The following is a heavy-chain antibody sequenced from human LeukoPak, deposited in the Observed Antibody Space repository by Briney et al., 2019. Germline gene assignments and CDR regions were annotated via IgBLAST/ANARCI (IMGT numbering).Heavy chain of an antibody. D-gene: IGHD1-26*01. CDR2: IYSGGST. J-gene: IGHJ4*02. CDR3: ARIGSYFYFDY. Sequence: GGSLRLSCAASGFTVSSNYMSWVRQAPGKGLEWVSVIYSGGSTYYADSVKGRFTISRDNSKNTLYPQMNSLRAEDTAVYYCARIGSYFYFDYWGQGTLVTVSS. CDR1: GFTVSSNY. V-gene: IGHV3-66*01.